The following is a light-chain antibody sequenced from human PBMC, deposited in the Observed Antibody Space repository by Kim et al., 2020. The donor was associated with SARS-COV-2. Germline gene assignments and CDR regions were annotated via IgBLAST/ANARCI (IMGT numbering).Light chain of an antibody. Sequence: SPGERATLSCTASQIVRANYVAWYQRRSGQAPRLLIYHASIRATGIPDRFSGSVSGADFTLTISRLEPEDFAVYYCQHYDSLPITFGQGTRLEIK. V-gene: IGKV3-20*01. J-gene: IGKJ5*01. CDR3: QHYDSLPIT. CDR2: HAS. CDR1: QIVRANY.